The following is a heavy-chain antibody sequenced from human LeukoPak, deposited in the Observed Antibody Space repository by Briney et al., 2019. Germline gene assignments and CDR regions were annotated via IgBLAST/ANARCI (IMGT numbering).Heavy chain of an antibody. CDR2: INHSGST. CDR1: GGSFSGYY. V-gene: IGHV4-34*01. D-gene: IGHD3-10*01. CDR3: ARPRGTYYYGSGSYLFDY. J-gene: IGHJ4*02. Sequence: PSETLSLTCAVYGGSFSGYYWSWIRQPPGKGLEGIGEINHSGSTNYNPSLKSRVTISVDTSKNKFSLKLSSVTAADTAVYYCARPRGTYYYGSGSYLFDYWGQGTLVTVSS.